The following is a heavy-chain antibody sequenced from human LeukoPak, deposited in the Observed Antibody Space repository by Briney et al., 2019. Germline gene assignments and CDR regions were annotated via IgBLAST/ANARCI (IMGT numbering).Heavy chain of an antibody. CDR1: GYSFTTYW. Sequence: PGESLKISCETSGYSFTTYWIGWVRQRPGTGLEWVGAIYPDDSDTRYSPSFQGQVAISADRSIRTAYLQWSSLKASDTAMYYWASHGRGRAEYFSTGARAPWSPSPQ. CDR2: IYPDDSDT. D-gene: IGHD3-10*01. V-gene: IGHV5-51*01. J-gene: IGHJ1*01. CDR3: ASHGRGRAEYFST.